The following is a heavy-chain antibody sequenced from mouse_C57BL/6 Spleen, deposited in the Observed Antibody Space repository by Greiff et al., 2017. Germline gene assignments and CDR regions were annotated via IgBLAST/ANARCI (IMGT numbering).Heavy chain of an antibody. CDR2: IYPGSGST. D-gene: IGHD1-1*01. CDR1: GYTFTSYW. Sequence: QVQLQQPGAELVKPGASVKMSCKASGYTFTSYWITWVKQRPGQGLEWIGDIYPGSGSTNYNEKFKSKATLTVATSSSTAYMQLSSLTSEDSAVYYCARYGYGRGYFDVWGTGTTVTVSS. J-gene: IGHJ1*03. V-gene: IGHV1-55*01. CDR3: ARYGYGRGYFDV.